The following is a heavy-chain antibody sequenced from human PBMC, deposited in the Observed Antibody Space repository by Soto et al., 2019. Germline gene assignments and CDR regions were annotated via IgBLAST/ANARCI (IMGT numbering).Heavy chain of an antibody. CDR3: ARGLTQQLAPDY. CDR2: ISSSSSYI. V-gene: IGHV3-21*01. D-gene: IGHD6-13*01. CDR1: GFTFSSYS. J-gene: IGHJ4*02. Sequence: GGSLRLSCAASGFTFSSYSMNWVRQAPGKGLEWVSSISSSSSYIYYADSVKGRFTISRDNAKNSLYLQMNSLRAEDTAVYYCARGLTQQLAPDYWGQGTLVTVSS.